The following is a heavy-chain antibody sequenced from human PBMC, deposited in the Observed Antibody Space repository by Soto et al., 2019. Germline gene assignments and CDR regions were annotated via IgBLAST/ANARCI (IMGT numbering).Heavy chain of an antibody. CDR3: ARMATIFDYYYYGMDV. CDR1: GFTFSSYG. D-gene: IGHD3-3*01. Sequence: QVQLVESGGGVVQPGRSLRLSCAASGFTFSSYGMHWVRQAPGKGLEWVAVISYDGSNKYYADSVKGRFTISRDNSKNTLYLQMNSLRAEDTAVYYCARMATIFDYYYYGMDVWGQGTTVTVSS. V-gene: IGHV3-30*03. CDR2: ISYDGSNK. J-gene: IGHJ6*02.